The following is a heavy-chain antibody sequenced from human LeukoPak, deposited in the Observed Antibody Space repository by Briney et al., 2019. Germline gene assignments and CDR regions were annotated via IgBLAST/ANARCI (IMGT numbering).Heavy chain of an antibody. J-gene: IGHJ4*02. Sequence: GGSLRLSCAASGFTFSSFEMNWVRQAPGKGLEWVAVIWYDGSNKYYADSVKGRFTMSRDNSRNILYLQMNSLRAEDTAVYYCARDTEVDCSTTSCFPFDFWGQGTLVTVSS. V-gene: IGHV3-33*08. CDR3: ARDTEVDCSTTSCFPFDF. CDR2: IWYDGSNK. CDR1: GFTFSSFE. D-gene: IGHD2-2*01.